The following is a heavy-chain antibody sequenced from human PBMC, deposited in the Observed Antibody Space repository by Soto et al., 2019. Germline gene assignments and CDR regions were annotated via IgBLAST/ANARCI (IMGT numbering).Heavy chain of an antibody. V-gene: IGHV3-11*01. CDR1: GFTFSDSY. CDR3: ARVSWREKYGMDV. J-gene: IGHJ6*02. CDR2: ITFSGNTV. Sequence: QVQLVESGGGLVKPGGSLRLSCAASGFTFSDSYMSWIRQAPGKGLEWISYITFSGNTVYYADSLKGRFTISRDNAKNSLYLQINRLRAEDTAVYYCARVSWREKYGMDVWGQGTTVTGSS.